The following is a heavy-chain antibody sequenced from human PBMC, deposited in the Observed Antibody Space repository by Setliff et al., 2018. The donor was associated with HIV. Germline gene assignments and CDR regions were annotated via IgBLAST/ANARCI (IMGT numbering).Heavy chain of an antibody. CDR2: ISDGGGST. J-gene: IGHJ4*02. CDR1: GFTFSSFA. Sequence: GGSLRLSCAASGFTFSSFAMSWVRQAPGKGPEWVSAISDGGGSTYYAVSVKGRFTISRDNSKNTLYLQMNSLRVEDTAVYYCAKEPKLGGIAAPFDYWGQGTLVTVSS. CDR3: AKEPKLGGIAAPFDY. D-gene: IGHD6-6*01. V-gene: IGHV3-23*01.